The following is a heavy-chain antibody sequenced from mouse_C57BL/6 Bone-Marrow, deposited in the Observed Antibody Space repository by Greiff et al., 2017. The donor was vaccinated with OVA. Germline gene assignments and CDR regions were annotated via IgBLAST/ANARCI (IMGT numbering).Heavy chain of an antibody. CDR2: INPGSGGT. J-gene: IGHJ4*01. CDR1: GYAFTNYL. V-gene: IGHV1-54*01. CDR3: ARKLTVGYARDY. D-gene: IGHD1-3*01. Sequence: VQLQQSGAELVRPGTSVKVSCKASGYAFTNYLIEWVKQRPGQGLEWIGVINPGSGGTNYNEKFKGKATLTADKSSRTAYMQLSSLTSEDSAVSFCARKLTVGYARDYWGQGTSVTVSS.